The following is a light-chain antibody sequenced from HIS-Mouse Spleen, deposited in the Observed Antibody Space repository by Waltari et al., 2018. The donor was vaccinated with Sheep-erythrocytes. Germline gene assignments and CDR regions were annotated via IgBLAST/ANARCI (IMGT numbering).Light chain of an antibody. CDR1: SSDVGGYNY. CDR2: DVS. CDR3: SSYTSSSSYV. J-gene: IGLJ1*01. Sequence: QSALTQPASVSGSPGQSITISCTGTSSDVGGYNYVSWYQQHPGKAPKLMIYDVSNRPSGDSNRVSGSKSGNTACLTISGLQAEDEADYYCSSYTSSSSYVFGTGTKVTVL. V-gene: IGLV2-14*03.